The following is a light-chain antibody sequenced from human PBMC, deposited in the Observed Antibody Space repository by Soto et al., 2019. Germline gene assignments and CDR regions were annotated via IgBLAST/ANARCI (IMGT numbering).Light chain of an antibody. V-gene: IGKV1-39*01. CDR3: QQSYSTPYT. J-gene: IGKJ2*01. CDR2: AAS. CDR1: QSISSY. Sequence: DIQMTQSPSSLSASVGDRVTITCRASQSISSYLNWYQQKPGKAPKLRIYAASSLQSGVPSRFSGSGSGTDFTLTISSLQPEDFATYYCQQSYSTPYTFGQGNKLEIK.